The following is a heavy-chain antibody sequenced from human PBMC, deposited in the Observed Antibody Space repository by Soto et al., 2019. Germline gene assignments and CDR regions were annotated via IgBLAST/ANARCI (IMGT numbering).Heavy chain of an antibody. J-gene: IGHJ4*02. V-gene: IGHV3-21*01. D-gene: IGHD5-12*01. CDR2: ISSSSSYI. CDR1: GFTFSSYS. CDR3: ASRIVATMSDY. Sequence: EVQLVESGGGLVKPGGSLRLSCAASGFTFSSYSMNWVRQAPGKGLEWVSSISSSSSYIYYADSVKGRFTISRDNAKNSLYLQMNSLRAEDTAVYYCASRIVATMSDYWGQGTLVTVSS.